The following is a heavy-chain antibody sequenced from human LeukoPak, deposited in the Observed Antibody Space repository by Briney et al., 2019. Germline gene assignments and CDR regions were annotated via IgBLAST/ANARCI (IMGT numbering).Heavy chain of an antibody. V-gene: IGHV4-34*01. CDR3: ARGGYYDFWSGYLKYHFDY. D-gene: IGHD3-3*01. CDR2: INHSGST. J-gene: IGHJ4*02. CDR1: GGSFSGYY. Sequence: SETLSLTCAVYGGSFSGYYWSWIRQPPGKGLEWIGEINHSGSTNYNPSLKSRVTISVDTSKNQLSLKLSSVTAADTAVYYCARGGYYDFWSGYLKYHFDYWGQGTLVTVSS.